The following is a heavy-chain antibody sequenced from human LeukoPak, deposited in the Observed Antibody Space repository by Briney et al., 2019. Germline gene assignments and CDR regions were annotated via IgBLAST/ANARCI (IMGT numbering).Heavy chain of an antibody. Sequence: GASVKVSCRASGGTFSSYAISRVRQAPGQGLEWMGGIIPIFGTANYAQKFQGRVTITTDESTSTAYMELSSLRSGDTAVYYCARVSGLPVGIYFFDHWGQGTLATVSS. CDR2: IIPIFGTA. V-gene: IGHV1-69*05. D-gene: IGHD3-22*01. J-gene: IGHJ4*02. CDR3: ARVSGLPVGIYFFDH. CDR1: GGTFSSYA.